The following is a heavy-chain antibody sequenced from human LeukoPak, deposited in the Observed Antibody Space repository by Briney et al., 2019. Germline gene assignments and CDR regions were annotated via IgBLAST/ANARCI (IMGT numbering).Heavy chain of an antibody. J-gene: IGHJ4*02. CDR1: GFTFSSYA. CDR2: ISGSGGST. D-gene: IGHD3-10*02. CDR3: AKGLSLAMFPASFDY. V-gene: IGHV3-23*01. Sequence: GGSLRLSCAASGFTFSSYAMSWVRQAPGKGLEWVSAISGSGGSTYYADSVKGRFTISRDNSKNTLYLQMNSLRAEDTAVYYCAKGLSLAMFPASFDYWGQGALVTVSS.